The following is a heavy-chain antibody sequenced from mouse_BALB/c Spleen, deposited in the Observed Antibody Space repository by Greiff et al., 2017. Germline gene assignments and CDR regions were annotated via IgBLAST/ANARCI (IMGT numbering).Heavy chain of an antibody. D-gene: IGHD1-2*01. V-gene: IGHV1S34*01. CDR3: ARERYITTATFDD. CDR1: GYSFTGYY. Sequence: LVKPGASVKISCKASGYSFTGYYMHWVKQSHGKSLEWIGYISCYNGATSYNQKFKGKATFTVDTSSSTAYMQFNSLTSEGSAVYYCARERYITTATFDDWGQGTTVTVSS. CDR2: ISCYNGAT. J-gene: IGHJ2*01.